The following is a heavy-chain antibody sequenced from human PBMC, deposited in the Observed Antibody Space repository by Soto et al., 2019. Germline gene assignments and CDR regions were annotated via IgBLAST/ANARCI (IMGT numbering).Heavy chain of an antibody. Sequence: GGSLRLSCAASGFTFSDYYMSWIRQAPGKGLEWVSFINPTIRTIYYTDSVKGQFTISRDNAKNSLYLQMNSLRAKDTALYYCVREAITAMVFDYWGQGALVTVSS. CDR3: VREAITAMVFDY. CDR1: GFTFSDYY. V-gene: IGHV3-11*01. CDR2: INPTIRTI. D-gene: IGHD5-18*01. J-gene: IGHJ4*02.